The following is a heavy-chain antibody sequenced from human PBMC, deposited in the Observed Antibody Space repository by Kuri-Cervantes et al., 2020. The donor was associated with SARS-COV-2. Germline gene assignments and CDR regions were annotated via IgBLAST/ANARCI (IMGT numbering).Heavy chain of an antibody. J-gene: IGHJ4*02. Sequence: GGSLRLSCAASGFTFSNAWMNWVRQAPGKGLEWVGRIKSKTDGGTTDYAAPVKGRFTISRDDSKNTLYLQMNSLKTEDTAVYYCTRDRKLWSPGPLLFDYWGQGTLVTVSS. CDR1: GFTFSNAW. CDR3: TRDRKLWSPGPLLFDY. V-gene: IGHV3-15*07. D-gene: IGHD5-18*01. CDR2: IKSKTDGGTT.